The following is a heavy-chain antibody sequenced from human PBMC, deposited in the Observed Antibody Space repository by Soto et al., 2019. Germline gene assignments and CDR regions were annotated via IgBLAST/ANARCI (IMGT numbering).Heavy chain of an antibody. D-gene: IGHD1-26*01. CDR3: TRDVTMAGTTTTSNAFDI. J-gene: IGHJ3*02. CDR2: FNPNSGDT. Sequence: QVQVVQSGAEMKEPGASVKVSCKASGYIFTGYHMHWVRQAPGLGLEWMGWFNPNSGDTNYAQKFQRRVTMTGDTSITTAYMELSRLKSDDTAVYYCTRDVTMAGTTTTSNAFDIWGQGTLVTVSS. V-gene: IGHV1-2*02. CDR1: GYIFTGYH.